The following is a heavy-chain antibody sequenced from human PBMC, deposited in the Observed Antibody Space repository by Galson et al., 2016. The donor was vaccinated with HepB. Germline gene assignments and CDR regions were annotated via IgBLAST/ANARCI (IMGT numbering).Heavy chain of an antibody. D-gene: IGHD2-8*01. V-gene: IGHV5-51*01. CDR3: ARLSVSAGYFDS. CDR1: GYRFASYW. CDR2: IYGDDSDT. J-gene: IGHJ4*02. Sequence: QSGAEVKKPGESLQISCRGSGYRFASYWIGWVRQMPGKGLEWMGFIYGDDSDTKYSPSFQGQVTISADKSITTAYLQWRSLKASDTAIYYCARLSVSAGYFDSWGQGTLVTVSS.